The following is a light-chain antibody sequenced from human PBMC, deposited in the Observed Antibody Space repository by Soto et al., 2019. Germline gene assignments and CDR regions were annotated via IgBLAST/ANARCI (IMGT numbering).Light chain of an antibody. Sequence: EIVLTQSPGTLSLSPGERATLSCRASQRVRSNYLAWYQQKPGQTPRLVMYGTSNRATGIPDRFSGSGSGTEFILTISRVEPEDFAVYFCQQYGGSPPVFTFGPGTKVDI. CDR3: QQYGGSPPVFT. V-gene: IGKV3-20*01. J-gene: IGKJ3*01. CDR2: GTS. CDR1: QRVRSNY.